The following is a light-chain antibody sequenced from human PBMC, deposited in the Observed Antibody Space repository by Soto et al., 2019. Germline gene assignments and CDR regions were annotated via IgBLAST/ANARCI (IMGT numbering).Light chain of an antibody. CDR2: AAS. CDR1: QSISSY. J-gene: IGKJ4*01. Sequence: DIQMTQSPSSLSASVGDRVTITCRASQSISSYLNWYQQKPGKAPKLLIYAASSLQSGVPSRFSGSGSGTDFTLTISSLQPEDFATFYCQQSYSTPSRTFGGGTKVDI. V-gene: IGKV1-39*01. CDR3: QQSYSTPSRT.